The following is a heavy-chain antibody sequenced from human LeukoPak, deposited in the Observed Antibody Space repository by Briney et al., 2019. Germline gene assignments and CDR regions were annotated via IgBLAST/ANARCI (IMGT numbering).Heavy chain of an antibody. J-gene: IGHJ6*02. D-gene: IGHD6-19*01. Sequence: GGSLRLSCAVSGFTFSTYNMNWVRRAPGKGLEWVSYISGSSSTIHYANSVKGRFTISRDNAQNSLYLQMNSLRAEDTAVYYCARDYRDSSGWFRYYGMDVWGQGTTVTVS. CDR3: ARDYRDSSGWFRYYGMDV. CDR2: ISGSSSTI. V-gene: IGHV3-48*01. CDR1: GFTFSTYN.